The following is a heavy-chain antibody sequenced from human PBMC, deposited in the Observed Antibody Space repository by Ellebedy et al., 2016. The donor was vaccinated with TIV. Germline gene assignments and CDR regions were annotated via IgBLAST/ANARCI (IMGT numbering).Heavy chain of an antibody. Sequence: GESLKISCVVSGFTSSRCGMHWVRQAPGKGLEWVAVISYDGREKYYEDAVRGRFTISRDNSKNTLYLQMDSLRVEDMAVYYCARGLAMSGEEVGRDTKYFHHWGRGTLVTVSS. J-gene: IGHJ1*01. CDR1: GFTSSRCG. D-gene: IGHD3-10*02. CDR3: ARGLAMSGEEVGRDTKYFHH. V-gene: IGHV3-30*03. CDR2: ISYDGREK.